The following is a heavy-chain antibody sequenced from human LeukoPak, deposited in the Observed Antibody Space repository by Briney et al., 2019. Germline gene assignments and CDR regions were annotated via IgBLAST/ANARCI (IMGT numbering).Heavy chain of an antibody. CDR2: ISSSSSTI. CDR3: ARAKVGWNWALRYYFDY. CDR1: GFPFDRYW. Sequence: PGGSLRLSCVASGFPFDRYWMSWVRQAPGKGLEWVSYISSSSSTIYYADSVKGRFTISRDNAKNSLYLQMNSLRAEDTAVYYCARAKVGWNWALRYYFDYWGQGTLATVSS. V-gene: IGHV3-48*04. J-gene: IGHJ4*02. D-gene: IGHD1-7*01.